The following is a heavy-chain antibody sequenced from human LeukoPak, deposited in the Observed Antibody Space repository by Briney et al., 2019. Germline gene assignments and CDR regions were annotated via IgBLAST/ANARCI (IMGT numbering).Heavy chain of an antibody. CDR2: IKQDGSEK. Sequence: GGSLRLSCAASGFTFSSYWMSWVRQAPGKGLEWVANIKQDGSEKYYVDSVKGRLTISRDNAKNSLYLQMNSLRAEDTAVYYCARGNFVLFSFWFDPRGQGTPVTVSP. V-gene: IGHV3-7*01. D-gene: IGHD3-9*01. CDR1: GFTFSSYW. J-gene: IGHJ5*02. CDR3: ARGNFVLFSFWFDP.